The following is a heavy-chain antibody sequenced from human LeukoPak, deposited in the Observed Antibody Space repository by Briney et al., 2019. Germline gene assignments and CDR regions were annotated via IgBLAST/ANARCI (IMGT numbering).Heavy chain of an antibody. CDR2: ISSDGGST. D-gene: IGHD1-26*01. V-gene: IGHV3-64*01. J-gene: IGHJ2*01. CDR3: ARGRQGAKTRYFDL. Sequence: GGSLRLSCAASGIIFSNYAMHWVRQGPGKGLECISSISSDGGSTYYANSVKGRFTISGDNSKNTLYLQMGSLRAEDMAVYYCARGRQGAKTRYFDLWGRGTRVTVSS. CDR1: GIIFSNYA.